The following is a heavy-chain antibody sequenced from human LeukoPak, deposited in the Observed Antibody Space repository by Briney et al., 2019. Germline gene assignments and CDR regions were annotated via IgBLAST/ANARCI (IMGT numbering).Heavy chain of an antibody. CDR1: GGSISSGSYY. V-gene: IGHV4-39*07. J-gene: IGHJ4*02. CDR2: INHSGST. CDR3: ARSPRGIVVVPAGGYYFDY. Sequence: SETLSLTCTVSGGSISSGSYYWSWIRQPPGKGLEWIGEINHSGSTNYNPSLKSRVTISVDTSKNQFSLKLSSVTAADTAVYYCARSPRGIVVVPAGGYYFDYWGQGTLVTVSS. D-gene: IGHD2-2*01.